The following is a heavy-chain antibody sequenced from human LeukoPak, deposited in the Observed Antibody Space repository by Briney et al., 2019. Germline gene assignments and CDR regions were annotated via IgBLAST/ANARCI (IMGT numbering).Heavy chain of an antibody. CDR3: ATGYGGWSNYFDY. V-gene: IGHV1-24*01. Sequence: GASVKVSCKVSGYTLTELSMHWVRQAPGKRLEWMGGFDPEDGETIYAQKFQGRVTMTEDTSTDTAYMELSSLRSEDTAVYYCATGYGGWSNYFDYWGQGTLVTVSS. CDR1: GYTLTELS. D-gene: IGHD6-19*01. CDR2: FDPEDGET. J-gene: IGHJ4*02.